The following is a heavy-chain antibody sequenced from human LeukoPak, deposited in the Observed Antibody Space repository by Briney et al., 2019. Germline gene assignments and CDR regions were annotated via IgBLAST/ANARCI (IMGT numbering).Heavy chain of an antibody. V-gene: IGHV3-53*01. Sequence: GSLRLSCAASGFTVSSNYMSWVRQAPGKGLEWVSVIYSGGSTYYADSVKGRFTISRDNAKNSLYLQMNSLRAEDTAVYYCARAFRTGEFDYWGQGTLVTVSS. J-gene: IGHJ4*02. CDR3: ARAFRTGEFDY. CDR1: GFTVSSNY. D-gene: IGHD7-27*01. CDR2: IYSGGST.